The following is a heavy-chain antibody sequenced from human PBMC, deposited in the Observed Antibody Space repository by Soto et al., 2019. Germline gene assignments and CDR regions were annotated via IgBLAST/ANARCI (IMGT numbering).Heavy chain of an antibody. Sequence: QVQLLESGGGVVQPGKSLRLSCPASGFTFSSHAMHWVRQAPGKGLEWVAVISYNGNNNEYYADSVKGRFTISRDNSKSTLYLQMNSLRGEDTAIYFCARDRIASGLRAMEVWGQGTPVIVSS. CDR2: ISYNGNNNE. J-gene: IGHJ6*02. CDR3: ARDRIASGLRAMEV. V-gene: IGHV3-30-3*01. D-gene: IGHD6-13*01. CDR1: GFTFSSHA.